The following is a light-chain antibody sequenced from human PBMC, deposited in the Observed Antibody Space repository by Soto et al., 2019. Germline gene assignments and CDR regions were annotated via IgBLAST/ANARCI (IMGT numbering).Light chain of an antibody. CDR1: QSVSSD. V-gene: IGKV3-11*01. Sequence: EIGMPQSTSTLSVTPGERATLSCRASQSVSSDLAWYHQKPGQPPRLLIYGASTRATGIPARFSGSGSGTDFTLTISSLEPEDFAVYYCQQRSNWPITFGQGTRLEI. CDR2: GAS. J-gene: IGKJ5*01. CDR3: QQRSNWPIT.